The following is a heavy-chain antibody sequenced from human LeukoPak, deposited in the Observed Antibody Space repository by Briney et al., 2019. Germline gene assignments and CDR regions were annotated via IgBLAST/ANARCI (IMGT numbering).Heavy chain of an antibody. CDR3: ARVIAVAEFSYYYYYMDV. V-gene: IGHV3-23*01. Sequence: GGSLRLSCAASGFTFSSYAMSWVRQAPGKGLEWVSAISGSGGSTYYADSVKGRSTISRDNSKNTLYLQMNSLRAEDTAVYYCARVIAVAEFSYYYYYMDVWGKGTTVTVSS. CDR1: GFTFSSYA. CDR2: ISGSGGST. J-gene: IGHJ6*03. D-gene: IGHD6-19*01.